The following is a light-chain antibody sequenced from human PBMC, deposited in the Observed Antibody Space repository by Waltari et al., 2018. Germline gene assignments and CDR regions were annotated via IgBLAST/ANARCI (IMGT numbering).Light chain of an antibody. CDR3: TSLTSSAIGV. CDR1: SSDIGAYKH. V-gene: IGLV2-14*01. CDR2: EDS. Sequence: QSALTQPASVSGSPGQSITISCSGTSSDIGAYKHVSWYQQHPGKATKLMIYEDSNRPSGDPKRYKGSKSGKTVSLTICGRQADDEFHYYCTSLTSSAIGVFGGGPKVTVL. J-gene: IGLJ3*02.